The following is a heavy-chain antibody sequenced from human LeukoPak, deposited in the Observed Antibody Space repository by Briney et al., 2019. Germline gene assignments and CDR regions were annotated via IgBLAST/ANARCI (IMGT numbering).Heavy chain of an antibody. Sequence: SETLSLTCTVSGGSISSGSYYWSWIRQPAGKGLEWIGYIYYSGSTYYNPSLKSRVTISVDTSKNQFSLKLSSVTAADTAVYYCARIAAAGKVGNWFDPWGQGTLVTVSS. D-gene: IGHD6-13*01. CDR2: IYYSGST. V-gene: IGHV4-61*10. CDR1: GGSISSGSYY. J-gene: IGHJ5*02. CDR3: ARIAAAGKVGNWFDP.